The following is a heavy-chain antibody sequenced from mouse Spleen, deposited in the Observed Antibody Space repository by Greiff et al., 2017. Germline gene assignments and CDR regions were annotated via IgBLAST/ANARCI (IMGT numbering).Heavy chain of an antibody. CDR1: GYSITSGYS. V-gene: IGHV3-1*01. D-gene: IGHD2-3*01. Sequence: VQLKESGPDLVKPSQSLSLTCTVTGYSITSGYSWQWIRQFPGNKLEWMGYISYSGSTNYNPSLKSRISITHDTSKNHFFLKLNSVTTEDTATYYCARRGGYYYFDYWGQGTTLTVSS. CDR2: ISYSGST. CDR3: ARRGGYYYFDY. J-gene: IGHJ2*01.